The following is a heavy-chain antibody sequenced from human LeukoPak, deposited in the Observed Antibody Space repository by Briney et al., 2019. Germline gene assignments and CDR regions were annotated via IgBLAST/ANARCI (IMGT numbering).Heavy chain of an antibody. CDR2: INPNSGGT. CDR1: GYTFTGYY. J-gene: IGHJ4*02. Sequence: ASAKVSCNASGYTFTGYYMHWVRQAPGQGLEWMGWINPNSGGTNYAQKFQGRVTMTRDTSISTAYMELNRLRSDDRAVYYCARDIAAAGHFDYWGQGTLVTVSS. CDR3: ARDIAAAGHFDY. V-gene: IGHV1-2*02. D-gene: IGHD6-13*01.